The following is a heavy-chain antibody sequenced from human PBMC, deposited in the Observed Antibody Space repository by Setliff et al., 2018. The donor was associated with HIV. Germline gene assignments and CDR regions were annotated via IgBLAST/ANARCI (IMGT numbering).Heavy chain of an antibody. V-gene: IGHV1-69*13. Sequence: SVKVSCKASGGTLSNYVISWVRKAPGQGLEWLGGIIPILGTSDYPQKFQGRVTITADESTSTVYMELSYLRSEDTAVYYCAREHRFSSGYYLYYFDYWGQGTLVTVSS. CDR2: IIPILGTS. D-gene: IGHD3-22*01. CDR1: GGTLSNYV. CDR3: AREHRFSSGYYLYYFDY. J-gene: IGHJ4*02.